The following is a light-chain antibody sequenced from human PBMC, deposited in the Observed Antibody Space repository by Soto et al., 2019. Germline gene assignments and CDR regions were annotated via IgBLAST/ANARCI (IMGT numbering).Light chain of an antibody. CDR3: SSYAGSNNLI. J-gene: IGLJ2*01. V-gene: IGLV2-8*01. Sequence: QSALTQPPSASGSPGQSVTISCTGTSSDVGGYNYVSWYQQHPGKAPKLMIFEVRERPSGVPDRFSGSKSGNTASLTVSGLQAEDEADYYCSSYAGSNNLIFGGGTQLTVL. CDR1: SSDVGGYNY. CDR2: EVR.